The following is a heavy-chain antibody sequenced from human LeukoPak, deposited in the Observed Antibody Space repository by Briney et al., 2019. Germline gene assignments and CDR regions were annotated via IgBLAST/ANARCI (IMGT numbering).Heavy chain of an antibody. J-gene: IGHJ4*02. D-gene: IGHD2/OR15-2a*01. CDR1: GFSIIGYW. CDR2: IKEDGSEK. Sequence: GGPLRLSCAASGFSIIGYWMTWVRQAPGKGLEWVANIKEDGSEKYYADFVKGRFTISRDNAKNSLDLQMNSLRAEDTAVYYCARRGSTDYWGQGTLVTVSS. V-gene: IGHV3-7*03. CDR3: ARRGSTDY.